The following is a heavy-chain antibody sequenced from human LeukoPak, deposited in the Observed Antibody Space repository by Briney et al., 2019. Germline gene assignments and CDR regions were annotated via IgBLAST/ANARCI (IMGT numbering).Heavy chain of an antibody. D-gene: IGHD3-16*01. CDR2: INPSGGST. CDR3: ARYGTRFGDFDY. Sequence: GASVKVSCKASGYTFTSYYMHWVRQAPGQGLEWMGIINPSGGSTSYAQKFQGRVTMTRDMSTSTVYMELSSLRSEDTAVYYCARYGTRFGDFDYWGQGTLVTVSS. CDR1: GYTFTSYY. J-gene: IGHJ4*02. V-gene: IGHV1-46*01.